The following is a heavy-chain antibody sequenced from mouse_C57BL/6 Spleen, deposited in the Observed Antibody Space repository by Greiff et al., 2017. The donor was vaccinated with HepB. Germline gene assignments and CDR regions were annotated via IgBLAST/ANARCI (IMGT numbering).Heavy chain of an antibody. CDR1: GYAFSSSW. V-gene: IGHV1-82*01. D-gene: IGHD3-2*02. CDR2: IYPGDRDT. CDR3: ARGTSGYVAY. Sequence: QVQLQRSGPELVKPGASVKISCKASGYAFSSSWMNWVKQRPGKGLEWIGRIYPGDRDTNYNGKFKGKATLTADKSSSTAYMQLSSLTSEDSAVYFCARGTSGYVAYWGQGTLVTVSA. J-gene: IGHJ3*01.